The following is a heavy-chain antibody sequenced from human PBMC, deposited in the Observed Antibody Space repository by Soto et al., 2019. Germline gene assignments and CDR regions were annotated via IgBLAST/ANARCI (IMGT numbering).Heavy chain of an antibody. CDR3: TRVSGSGYFDC. J-gene: IGHJ4*02. D-gene: IGHD1-1*01. CDR1: GFTFSSYA. CDR2: IGRNGGST. V-gene: IGHV3-64*01. Sequence: EVQLVESGGGLVQPGGSLRLSCAASGFTFSSYAMHWVRQAPGKGLEYVSAIGRNGGSTYYANSVKGRFTSSRDNSKNTLHLQMGSLRAEDMAVYYCTRVSGSGYFDCWGQGTMVTVSS.